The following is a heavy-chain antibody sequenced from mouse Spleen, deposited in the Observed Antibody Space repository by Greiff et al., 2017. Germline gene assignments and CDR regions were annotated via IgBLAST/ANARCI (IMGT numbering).Heavy chain of an antibody. CDR2: INPSSGYT. D-gene: IGHD1-1*01. Sequence: QVQLQRSGAELARPGASVKMSCKASGYTFTSYTMHWVKQRPGQGLEWIGYINPSSGYTKYNQKFKDKATLTADKSSSTAYMQLSSLTSEDSAVYYCARIITTVVAPYAMDYWGQGTSVTVSS. J-gene: IGHJ4*01. V-gene: IGHV1-4*01. CDR3: ARIITTVVAPYAMDY. CDR1: GYTFTSYT.